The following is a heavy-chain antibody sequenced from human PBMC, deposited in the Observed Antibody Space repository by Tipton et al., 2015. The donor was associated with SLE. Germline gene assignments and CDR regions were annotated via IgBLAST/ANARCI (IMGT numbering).Heavy chain of an antibody. D-gene: IGHD5-24*01. CDR1: DYNFHSYW. J-gene: IGHJ3*02. Sequence: VQLVQSGAEVKRPGESLKISCKHPDYNFHSYWIGWVRQTAGKGLEWIGIIYAGDSDTRYSPSFQGQVTISRDNSKNTVYLQMTSLRIEDAGVYYCARGGMMGDGSLSGRALDIWGQGTMVTVSS. CDR3: ARGGMMGDGSLSGRALDI. CDR2: IYAGDSDT. V-gene: IGHV5-51*03.